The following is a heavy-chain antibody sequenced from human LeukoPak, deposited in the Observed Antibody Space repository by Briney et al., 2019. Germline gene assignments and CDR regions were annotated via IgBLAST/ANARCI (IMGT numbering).Heavy chain of an antibody. CDR1: GFTFTKYE. V-gene: IGHV3-48*03. J-gene: IGHJ3*02. Sequence: GGSLRLSCAASGFTFTKYEMNWVRQAPGKGLEWISYISGGNNAIYYADSVKGRFTISRDNGKNSLYLHMSSLRADDTAIYYCATETEYSNYDAFDIWDQGTMVTVSS. CDR3: ATETEYSNYDAFDI. CDR2: ISGGNNAI. D-gene: IGHD4-11*01.